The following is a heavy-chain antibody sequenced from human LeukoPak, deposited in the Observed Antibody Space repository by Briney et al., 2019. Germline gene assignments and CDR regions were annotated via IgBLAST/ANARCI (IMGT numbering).Heavy chain of an antibody. J-gene: IGHJ3*02. CDR1: GYTFTGYY. V-gene: IGHV1-2*02. CDR3: ARVKGLYCSSTSCLSDAFDI. D-gene: IGHD2-2*01. Sequence: ASVKVSCKASGYTFTGYYMHWVRQAPGQGLEWMGWINPNSGGTNYAQKFQGRVTMTRDTSISTAYMELSRLRSDDTAVYYCARVKGLYCSSTSCLSDAFDIWGQGTMVTVSS. CDR2: INPNSGGT.